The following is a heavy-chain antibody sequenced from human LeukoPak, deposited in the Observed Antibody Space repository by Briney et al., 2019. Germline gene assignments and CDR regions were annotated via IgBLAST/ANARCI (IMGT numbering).Heavy chain of an antibody. Sequence: SYTLSLTCTVSGYSLRPGYYWDWIRHPPANGLEWIGAFYHVWSTYYNPSPNPQVTIAVDSSKNQFSVNLTSVTSAAPAVFYFSRAMSIAARLQTIFDYWGQGTLVTVSS. J-gene: IGHJ4*02. CDR2: FYHVWST. D-gene: IGHD6-6*01. V-gene: IGHV4-38-2*02. CDR3: SRAMSIAARLQTIFDY. CDR1: GYSLRPGYY.